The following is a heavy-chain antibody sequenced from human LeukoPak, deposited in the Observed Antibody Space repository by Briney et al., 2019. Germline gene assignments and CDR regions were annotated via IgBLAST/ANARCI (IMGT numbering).Heavy chain of an antibody. Sequence: SGTLSLTCTVSGGSISSNYPWGWIRQPPGKGLEWIASIYYSGNTYYNPSLKSRVTISVDTSNNQFSLRLSSVTAADTAVYYCARLGIAATGPAFWGQGTMVSVSS. D-gene: IGHD6-13*01. J-gene: IGHJ3*01. CDR1: GGSISSNYP. CDR3: ARLGIAATGPAF. CDR2: IYYSGNT. V-gene: IGHV4-39*01.